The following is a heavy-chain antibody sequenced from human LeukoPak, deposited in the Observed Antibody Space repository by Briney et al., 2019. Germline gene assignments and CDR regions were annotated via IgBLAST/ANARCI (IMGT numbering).Heavy chain of an antibody. D-gene: IGHD3-22*01. J-gene: IGHJ4*02. Sequence: GGSLKISWKGSGYSFTSYWIGWVRQMPGKGLEWIGIIYPGDSDTRYSPSFQGQVTISADKSISTAYLQWSSLKASDTAMYYCARSGVYYDSSGYHPTDYWGQGTLVTVSS. V-gene: IGHV5-51*01. CDR2: IYPGDSDT. CDR1: GYSFTSYW. CDR3: ARSGVYYDSSGYHPTDY.